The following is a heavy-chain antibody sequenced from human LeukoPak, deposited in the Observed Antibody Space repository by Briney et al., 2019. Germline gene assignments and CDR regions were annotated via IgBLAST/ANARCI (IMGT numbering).Heavy chain of an antibody. CDR1: GGSISSYH. CDR2: IYSSGST. V-gene: IGHV4-59*01. Sequence: PSETLSLTCTVSGGSISSYHWSWIRQPPGKGLECIGYIYSSGSTNYNPSLKGRVTISVDTSKNQFSLKLSSVTAADTAMYYCARRGYYDSRIYYFDYWGQGTLVTVSS. CDR3: ARRGYYDSRIYYFDY. J-gene: IGHJ4*02. D-gene: IGHD3-22*01.